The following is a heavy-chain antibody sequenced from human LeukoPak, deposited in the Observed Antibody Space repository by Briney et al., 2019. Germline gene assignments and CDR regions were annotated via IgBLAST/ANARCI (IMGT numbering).Heavy chain of an antibody. CDR3: AREYYYGSGVWFDP. D-gene: IGHD3-10*01. Sequence: SETLSLTCTVSGGSISCDSYYWSWIRQPAGKGLEWIGRSYTRGSTNNNPSLKSRVTISVDTSKNQFSLKLSSVTAADTDVYYCAREYYYGSGVWFDPWGQRTLVTVSS. CDR1: GGSISCDSYY. CDR2: SYTRGST. V-gene: IGHV4-61*02. J-gene: IGHJ5*02.